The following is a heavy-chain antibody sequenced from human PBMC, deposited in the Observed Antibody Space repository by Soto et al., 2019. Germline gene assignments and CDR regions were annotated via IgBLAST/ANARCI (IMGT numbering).Heavy chain of an antibody. D-gene: IGHD1-1*01. V-gene: IGHV1-18*01. Sequence: QVHLVQSGAEVKKPGASVKVSCKGFGYTFTSYGITWVRQAPGQGLEWMGWIGAHNGNTDYAQKLQGRVIVTRDTSTSTAYMELRSLRSDDTAVYYCARGRYGDYWGQGALVTVSS. CDR3: ARGRYGDY. CDR2: IGAHNGNT. CDR1: GYTFTSYG. J-gene: IGHJ4*02.